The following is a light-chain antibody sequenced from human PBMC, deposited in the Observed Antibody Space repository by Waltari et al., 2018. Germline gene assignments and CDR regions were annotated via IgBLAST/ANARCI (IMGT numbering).Light chain of an antibody. J-gene: IGLJ1*01. V-gene: IGLV3-10*01. CDR3: YSSDSTGLRV. Sequence: SYELTQTPSVSVSPGQTARITCSGTELPRKYAYWFQQKSGQAPRLVIYEDTKRPSGIPERFSGSSSGTVATLTITGAQVDDEADYYCYSSDSTGLRVFGGGTTVVVL. CDR1: ELPRKY. CDR2: EDT.